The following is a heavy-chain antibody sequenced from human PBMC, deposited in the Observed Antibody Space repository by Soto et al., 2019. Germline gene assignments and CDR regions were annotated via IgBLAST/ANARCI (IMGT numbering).Heavy chain of an antibody. CDR3: ANLDPDYYDSSGSPDY. CDR2: IIPILGIA. Sequence: SVTVSCQASGGTYSSYTISWVRQAPGQGLEWMGRIIPILGIANYAQKFQGRVTITADKSTSTAYMELSSLRSEDTAVYYCANLDPDYYDSSGSPDYWGQGTLVTVSS. CDR1: GGTYSSYT. J-gene: IGHJ4*02. V-gene: IGHV1-69*02. D-gene: IGHD3-22*01.